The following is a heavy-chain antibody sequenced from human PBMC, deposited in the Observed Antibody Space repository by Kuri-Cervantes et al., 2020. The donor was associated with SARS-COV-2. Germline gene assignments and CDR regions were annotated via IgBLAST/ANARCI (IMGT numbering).Heavy chain of an antibody. Sequence: GESLKISCEVSGFLFSASAIHWVRQASGKGLEWVGRVRGKANNYATAYAASVKGRFTISRDDSKNMAYLQMNSLKIEDTAVYYCTRGITIFGVSHGYWGQGTPVTVSS. CDR2: VRGKANNYAT. CDR1: GFLFSASA. D-gene: IGHD3-3*01. V-gene: IGHV3-73*01. J-gene: IGHJ4*02. CDR3: TRGITIFGVSHGY.